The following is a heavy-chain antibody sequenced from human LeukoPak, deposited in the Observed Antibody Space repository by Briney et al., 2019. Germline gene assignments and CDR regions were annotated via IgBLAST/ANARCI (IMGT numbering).Heavy chain of an antibody. CDR1: GFTFSNAW. D-gene: IGHD3-9*01. CDR2: IKSKTDGGTT. Sequence: GGSLRLSCAASGFTFSNAWMSWVRQAPGKGLEWVGRIKSKTDGGTTDYAAPVKGRFTISRDDSKNTLYLQMNSLKTEDTAVYYCTTDLTDILTGYQLTYWGQGTLVTVSS. V-gene: IGHV3-15*01. J-gene: IGHJ4*02. CDR3: TTDLTDILTGYQLTY.